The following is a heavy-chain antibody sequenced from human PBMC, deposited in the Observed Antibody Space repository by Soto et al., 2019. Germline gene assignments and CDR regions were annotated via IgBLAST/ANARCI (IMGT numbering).Heavy chain of an antibody. CDR1: GGSFSGYY. CDR3: ASPRWNYIY. V-gene: IGHV4-34*01. CDR2: MNDSGNT. J-gene: IGHJ4*02. Sequence: QMQLQQWGAGLLKPSETLSLTCAVSGGSFSGYYWSWIRQPPGKGLEWIGEMNDSGNTKYNASLESRVAISVDTSKGHFSLTLTSVTAADTAVYYCASPRWNYIYWGQGTLVAVSS. D-gene: IGHD1-7*01.